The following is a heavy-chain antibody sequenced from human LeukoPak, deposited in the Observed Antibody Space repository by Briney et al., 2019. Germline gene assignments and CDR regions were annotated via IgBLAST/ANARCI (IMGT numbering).Heavy chain of an antibody. CDR1: GFTFNRNA. V-gene: IGHV3-23*01. Sequence: GGSLRLSCAASGFTFNRNAISWVRQAPGKGLERVSTIGGSGDKTFYADSVKGRFTISRDNSKNMLHLQMSSLTGEDTALYYCVRRGDASSGWGDHDYWGQGALVTVSS. J-gene: IGHJ4*02. CDR2: IGGSGDKT. D-gene: IGHD6-19*01. CDR3: VRRGDASSGWGDHDY.